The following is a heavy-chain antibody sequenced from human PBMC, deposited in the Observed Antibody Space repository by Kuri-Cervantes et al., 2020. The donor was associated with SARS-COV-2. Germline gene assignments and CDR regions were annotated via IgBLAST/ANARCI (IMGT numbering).Heavy chain of an antibody. D-gene: IGHD6-13*01. CDR3: AKDVAAGTRAPPEYFQH. CDR2: TSGGGGST. Sequence: LSLTCAASGFTFSSYAMSWVRQAPGKGLEWVSTTSGGGGSTYYADSVEGRFTISRDSSKNTLYLQMNSLRAEDTAVYYCAKDVAAGTRAPPEYFQHWGQGTLVTVSS. V-gene: IGHV3-23*01. J-gene: IGHJ1*01. CDR1: GFTFSSYA.